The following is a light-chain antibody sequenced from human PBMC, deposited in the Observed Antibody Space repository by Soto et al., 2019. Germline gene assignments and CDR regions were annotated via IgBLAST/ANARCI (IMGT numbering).Light chain of an antibody. V-gene: IGKV1-27*01. J-gene: IGKJ4*01. CDR2: AAS. CDR3: QKCKVAPFP. Sequence: EIELTQSKSFLSASVGDRGTSTCRASQGISSYLAWYQQKPGKAPKLLIYAASTLQSGVPSRFSGSGSGTDFTLTISSLQPEDVATYYCQKCKVAPFPFGGGTNAAIK. CDR1: QGISSY.